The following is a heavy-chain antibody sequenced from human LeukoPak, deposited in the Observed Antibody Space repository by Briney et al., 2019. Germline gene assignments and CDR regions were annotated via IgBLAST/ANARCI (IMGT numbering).Heavy chain of an antibody. CDR3: AKEGRITMVRGVSSVRGFDL. D-gene: IGHD3-10*01. Sequence: GGSLSLSCATSGFTFSNSDMNWVRQAPGKGLEWVSSITTTSSYIYYADSVRGRFTISRDNAKNSLYLQMNSLRAEDTALYYCAKEGRITMVRGVSSVRGFDLWGRGTLVTVSS. V-gene: IGHV3-21*04. J-gene: IGHJ2*01. CDR2: ITTTSSYI. CDR1: GFTFSNSD.